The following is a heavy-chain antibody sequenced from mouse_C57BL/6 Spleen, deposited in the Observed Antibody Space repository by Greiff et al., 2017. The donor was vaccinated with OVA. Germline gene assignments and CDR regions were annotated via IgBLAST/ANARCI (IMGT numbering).Heavy chain of an antibody. D-gene: IGHD2-4*01. Sequence: DVKLVESGGGLVKPGGSLKLSCAASGFTFSSYAMSWVRQTPEKRLEWVATISDGGSYTYYPDNVKGRFTISRDNAKNNLYLQMSHLKSEDTAMYYCANYDEVAYWGQGTLVTVSA. V-gene: IGHV5-4*03. CDR2: ISDGGSYT. CDR3: ANYDEVAY. CDR1: GFTFSSYA. J-gene: IGHJ3*01.